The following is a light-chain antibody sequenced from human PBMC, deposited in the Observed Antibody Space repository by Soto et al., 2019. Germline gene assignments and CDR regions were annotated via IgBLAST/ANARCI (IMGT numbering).Light chain of an antibody. CDR2: EAS. V-gene: IGKV1-39*01. J-gene: IGKJ2*01. CDR1: HTIATY. Sequence: IHMTQSPSSLSASVGDGVTLTCRASHTIATYLNWYQQKAGKAPTLLIYEASSLESGVPSRFRGSGSGTDFTLTISSLQPEDSATSYCQQSYITPYTFGQGTKLEIK. CDR3: QQSYITPYT.